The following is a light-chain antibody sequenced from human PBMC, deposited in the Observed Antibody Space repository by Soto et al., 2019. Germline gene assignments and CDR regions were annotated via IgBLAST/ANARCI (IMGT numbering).Light chain of an antibody. Sequence: IQMTQSPSSLSASVGDRVSITCRASQSIGTFLNWYQQKPGEAPNLLIHTSFTLYSGVPSRFSGTGSGTEFTLTISSLQPDDFATYYCQQYNTYYSFGQGTKVDIK. CDR3: QQYNTYYS. CDR2: TSF. CDR1: QSIGTF. J-gene: IGKJ2*03. V-gene: IGKV1-39*01.